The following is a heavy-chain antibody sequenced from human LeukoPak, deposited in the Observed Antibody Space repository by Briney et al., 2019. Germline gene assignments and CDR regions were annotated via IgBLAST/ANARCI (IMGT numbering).Heavy chain of an antibody. CDR3: AREEGYTYGYYFDS. V-gene: IGHV3-21*01. D-gene: IGHD5-18*01. CDR2: ISGSSSYI. Sequence: PGGSLRLSCVASGFTFSSYTMNWVRQAPGKGLGWVSSISGSSSYIYYADSVKGRFTISRANAENSLYLQMNSLRAGDSAVYYCAREEGYTYGYYFDSWGQGTLVTVSP. CDR1: GFTFSSYT. J-gene: IGHJ4*02.